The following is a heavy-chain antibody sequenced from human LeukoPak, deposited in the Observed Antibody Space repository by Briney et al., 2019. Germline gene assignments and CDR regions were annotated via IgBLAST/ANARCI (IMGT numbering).Heavy chain of an antibody. CDR2: IYHSVST. CDR3: AKRYCSSTTCYDDRGAFDY. V-gene: IGHV4-38-2*02. D-gene: IGHD2-2*01. Sequence: PSGTLSLTCTLSVYSISRGYYWGWIGQLPGRGREGIGSIYHSVSTYYKPSLKSRVTISVDTSKNQFSLKLSSVPAADTAGYYCAKRYCSSTTCYDDRGAFDYWGQGTLVTVSS. J-gene: IGHJ4*02. CDR1: VYSISRGYY.